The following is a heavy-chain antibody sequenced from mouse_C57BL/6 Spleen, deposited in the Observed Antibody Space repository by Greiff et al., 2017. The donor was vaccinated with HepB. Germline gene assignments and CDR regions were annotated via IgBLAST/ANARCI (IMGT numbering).Heavy chain of an antibody. J-gene: IGHJ2*01. Sequence: EVQLVESGGGLVKPGGSLKLSCAASGFTFSDYGMHWVRQAPEKGLEWVAYISSGSSTIYYADTVKGRFTISRDNAKNTLFLQMTSLRSEDTAMYYCATITTVVEAFDYWGQGTTLTVSS. D-gene: IGHD1-1*01. V-gene: IGHV5-17*01. CDR2: ISSGSSTI. CDR1: GFTFSDYG. CDR3: ATITTVVEAFDY.